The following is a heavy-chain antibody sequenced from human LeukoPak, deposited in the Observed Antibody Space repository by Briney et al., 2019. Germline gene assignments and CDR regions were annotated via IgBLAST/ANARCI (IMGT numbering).Heavy chain of an antibody. CDR2: ISGSGGST. Sequence: GGSLRLSCAASEFTFSNYAMSWVRQAPGKGLEWVSAISGSGGSTYYADSVKGRFTISRDNSKNTLYLQMNSLRAEDTAVYYCATSRGYTYGRLDYWGQGTLVTVSS. CDR3: ATSRGYTYGRLDY. CDR1: EFTFSNYA. D-gene: IGHD5-18*01. V-gene: IGHV3-23*01. J-gene: IGHJ4*02.